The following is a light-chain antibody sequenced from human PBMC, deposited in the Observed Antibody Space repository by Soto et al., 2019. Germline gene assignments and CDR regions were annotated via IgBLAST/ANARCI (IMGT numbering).Light chain of an antibody. CDR2: GVS. Sequence: ETVLTQSLATLSLSPGESATLSCRASQTVSRFFAWYQQKPGQSPRLLIYGVSNRATGVPARFSASGSGTDFTLSISSLEPEDSAVYYCQQRFTWPLTFGGGTKVEIK. V-gene: IGKV3-11*01. J-gene: IGKJ4*01. CDR3: QQRFTWPLT. CDR1: QTVSRF.